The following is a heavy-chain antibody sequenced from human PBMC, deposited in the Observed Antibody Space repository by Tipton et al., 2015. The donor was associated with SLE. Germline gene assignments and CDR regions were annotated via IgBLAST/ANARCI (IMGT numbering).Heavy chain of an antibody. CDR2: VYYSGSA. J-gene: IGHJ4*02. CDR3: ARFYYDASGYQAVDY. V-gene: IGHV4-31*03. CDR1: GGSISSRSSHY. D-gene: IGHD3-22*01. Sequence: TLSLTCTVSGGSISSRSSHYWGWIRQSPGKGLECIGYVYYSGSAYYNPSLKSRVSISVDTSKIHFSLRLTSVTAADTAVYYCARFYYDASGYQAVDYWGQGILVTVSS.